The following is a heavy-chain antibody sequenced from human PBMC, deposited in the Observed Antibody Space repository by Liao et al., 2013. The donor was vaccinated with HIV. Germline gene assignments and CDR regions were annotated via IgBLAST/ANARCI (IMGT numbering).Heavy chain of an antibody. D-gene: IGHD1-26*01. Sequence: QVQLQQWGAGLLKPSETLSLTCAVYGGSFSGYYWSWIRQPPGKGLEWIGEIKHSGSTNYNPSLKSRVTMSVDTSKNQFSLKLSSVTAADTAVYYCATSGSYYYYYYMDVWGKGTTVTVSS. CDR3: ATSGSYYYYYYMDV. V-gene: IGHV4-34*01. CDR2: IKHSGST. J-gene: IGHJ6*03. CDR1: GGSFSGYY.